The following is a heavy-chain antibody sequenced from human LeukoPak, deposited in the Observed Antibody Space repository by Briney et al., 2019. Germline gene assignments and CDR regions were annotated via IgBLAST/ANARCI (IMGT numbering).Heavy chain of an antibody. Sequence: PGGSLRLSCLASGFTVSSTYMSWVRQAPGKGLEWIGSIYYSGTTHYSPSLESRVTISVDTSKNQFSLKLASVTAADTAIYYCAKGAGGFSYYNWFDPWGQGTLVTVSS. CDR3: AKGAGGFSYYNWFDP. CDR1: GFTVSSTY. D-gene: IGHD5-18*01. CDR2: IYYSGTT. V-gene: IGHV4-39*07. J-gene: IGHJ5*02.